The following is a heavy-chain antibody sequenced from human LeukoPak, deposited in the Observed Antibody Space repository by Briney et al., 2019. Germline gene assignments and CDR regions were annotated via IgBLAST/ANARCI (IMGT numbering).Heavy chain of an antibody. D-gene: IGHD5-12*01. V-gene: IGHV3-30*02. CDR3: ATQVAHGASFAH. CDR2: IPYDGSNK. J-gene: IGHJ4*02. Sequence: GGSLRLSCAASGFTFSSYGMYWVRQAPGMGLVGVAFIPYDGSNKDYADSVKGRFTISRDNSKNTLYLQMNSLRAEDTAVYYCATQVAHGASFAHWGQGTLVTVSS. CDR1: GFTFSSYG.